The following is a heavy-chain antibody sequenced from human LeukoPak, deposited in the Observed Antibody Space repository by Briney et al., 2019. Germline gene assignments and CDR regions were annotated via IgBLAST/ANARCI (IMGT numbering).Heavy chain of an antibody. J-gene: IGHJ4*02. V-gene: IGHV3-21*04. CDR2: ISSSSSYI. D-gene: IGHD5-18*01. CDR1: GFTFDAYA. CDR3: AKDRSGYSYGSFDY. Sequence: GGSLRLSCAASGFTFDAYAMSWVRQAPGKGLEWVSSISSSSSYIYYADSVKGRFTISRDNAKNSLYLQMNSLRAEDTAVYYCAKDRSGYSYGSFDYWGQGTLVTVSS.